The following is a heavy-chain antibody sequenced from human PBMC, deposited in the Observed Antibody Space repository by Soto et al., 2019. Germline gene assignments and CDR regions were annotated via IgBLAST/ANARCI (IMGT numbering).Heavy chain of an antibody. CDR3: ARGGGSSSSLSFDY. CDR2: IYYSGST. V-gene: IGHV4-31*03. J-gene: IGHJ4*02. D-gene: IGHD6-6*01. CDR1: GGSISSGGYY. Sequence: SETLSLTCTVSGGSISSGGYYWSWVRQHPGKGLEWIGYIYYSGSTYYNPSLKSRVTISVDTSKNQFSPKLSSVTAADTAVYYCARGGGSSSSLSFDYWGQGTLVTVSS.